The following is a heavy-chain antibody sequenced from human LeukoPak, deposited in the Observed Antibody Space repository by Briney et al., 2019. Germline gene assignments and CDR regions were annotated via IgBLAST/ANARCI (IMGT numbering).Heavy chain of an antibody. CDR2: IYYSGST. V-gene: IGHV4-59*01. J-gene: IGHJ5*02. CDR3: ARAIFTQFDP. CDR1: GGSISSYY. D-gene: IGHD2-15*01. Sequence: PSETLSLTWTVSGGSISSYYWSWIRQPPGKGLEWIGYIYYSGSTNYNPSLKSRVTISVDTSKNQFSLKLSSVTAADTAVYYCARAIFTQFDPWGQGTLVTVSS.